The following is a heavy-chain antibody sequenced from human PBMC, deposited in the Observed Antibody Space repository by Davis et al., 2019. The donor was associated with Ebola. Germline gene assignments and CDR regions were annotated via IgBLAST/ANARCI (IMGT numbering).Heavy chain of an antibody. CDR3: ARSRGSTVTPFDY. Sequence: PGGSLRLSCAASGFTFRSYWMSWVRQAPGKGLEWVAKIKEDGSEKLEVDSVKGRFTISRDNAKDSLYLQMNSLRAEDTAVYYCARSRGSTVTPFDYWGQGTLVTVSS. CDR1: GFTFRSYW. V-gene: IGHV3-7*03. CDR2: IKEDGSEK. J-gene: IGHJ4*02. D-gene: IGHD4-17*01.